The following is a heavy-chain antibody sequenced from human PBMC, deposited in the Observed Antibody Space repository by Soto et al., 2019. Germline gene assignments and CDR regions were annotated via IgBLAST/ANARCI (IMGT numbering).Heavy chain of an antibody. CDR1: GGTFSSYA. CDR2: IIPIFGTA. Sequence: SVKVSCKASGGTFSSYAISWVRQAPGQGLEWMGGIIPIFGTANYAQKFQGRVTITADESTSTAYMELSSLRSEDTAVYYCAREGAHYTPLDHWGQGTLVTSPQ. J-gene: IGHJ4*02. V-gene: IGHV1-69*13. CDR3: AREGAHYTPLDH. D-gene: IGHD2-15*01.